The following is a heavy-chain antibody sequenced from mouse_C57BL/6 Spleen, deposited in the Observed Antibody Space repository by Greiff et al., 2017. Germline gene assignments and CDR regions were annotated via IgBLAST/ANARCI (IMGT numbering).Heavy chain of an antibody. D-gene: IGHD2-1*01. CDR1: GYAFSSSW. J-gene: IGHJ4*01. V-gene: IGHV1-82*01. CDR2: IYPGDGDT. CDR3: ASLYYKEGYYYAMDY. Sequence: QVQLKQSGPELVKPGASVKISCKASGYAFSSSWMNWVKQRPGKGLEWIGRIYPGDGDTNYNGKFKGKATLTADKSSSTAYMQLSSLTSEDSAVYFCASLYYKEGYYYAMDYWGQGTSVTVSS.